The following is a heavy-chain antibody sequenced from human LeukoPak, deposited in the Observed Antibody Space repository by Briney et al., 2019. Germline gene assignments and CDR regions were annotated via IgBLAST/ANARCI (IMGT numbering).Heavy chain of an antibody. CDR3: AKDRAIFGVVIVFWFDP. CDR2: ITGSGGST. D-gene: IGHD3-3*01. V-gene: IGHV3-23*01. CDR1: GFTFSRYA. J-gene: IGHJ5*02. Sequence: PGGSLRLSCADSGFTFSRYAISWVRTAPGKGLEWVSGITGSGGSTYYADSVKGWFTISRDNSKNTQYLQMISMRAEDTAVYYCAKDRAIFGVVIVFWFDPWGQGTLVTVSS.